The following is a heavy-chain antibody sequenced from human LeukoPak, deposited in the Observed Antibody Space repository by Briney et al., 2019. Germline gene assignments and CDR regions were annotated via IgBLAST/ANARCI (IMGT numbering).Heavy chain of an antibody. V-gene: IGHV1-18*01. CDR1: GYTFTSYG. CDR2: ISAYNGNT. J-gene: IGHJ3*02. Sequence: ASVKVSCKASGYTFTSYGISWVRQAPGQGLEWMGWISAYNGNTNYAQKLQGRVTMTTDTSTSTAYMELRSLRSDDTAVYYCARNYQQLGHDAFDIWGQGTMVTVSS. D-gene: IGHD6-13*01. CDR3: ARNYQQLGHDAFDI.